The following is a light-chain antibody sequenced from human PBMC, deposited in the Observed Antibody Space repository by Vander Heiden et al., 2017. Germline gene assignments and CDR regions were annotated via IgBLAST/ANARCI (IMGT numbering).Light chain of an antibody. CDR3: SSHAGSSAV. CDR1: SRDVGAYNY. CDR2: DVT. J-gene: IGLJ3*02. Sequence: QSALTQPPSASGSTGQSVTISCTGTSRDVGAYNYVSWYQQHPGKAPTLIIYDVTKRPSGVPDRFSGSKSGNTAFLTVSGLQAEDEADYYCSSHAGSSAVFGGGTTVTVL. V-gene: IGLV2-8*01.